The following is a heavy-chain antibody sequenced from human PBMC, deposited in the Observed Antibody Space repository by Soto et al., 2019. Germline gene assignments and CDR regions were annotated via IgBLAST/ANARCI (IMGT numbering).Heavy chain of an antibody. CDR1: GASINNYY. V-gene: IGHV4-59*01. Sequence: SETLSLTCSVSGASINNYYWSWIRQPPGKGLEWIGYVYYTGSTSTKYNPSLQSRVAMSVDSSKNQFSLKLTSMTAADTAIYYCAKYRRTDAEGYRLDFWGPGTLVTVSS. CDR2: VYYTGSTST. J-gene: IGHJ4*02. D-gene: IGHD5-12*01. CDR3: AKYRRTDAEGYRLDF.